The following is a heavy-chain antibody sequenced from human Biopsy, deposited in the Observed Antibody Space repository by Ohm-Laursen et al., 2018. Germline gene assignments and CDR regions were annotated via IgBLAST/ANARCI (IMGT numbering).Heavy chain of an antibody. V-gene: IGHV1-46*01. D-gene: IGHD5-18*01. CDR1: GYTFTSYY. CDR3: ARDWNSGWRLPGMVNYYYNGMDV. CDR2: INPSGGST. Sequence: SVKVSCKASGYTFTSYYMHWVRQAPGQGLEWMGIINPSGGSTSNTQKFQGRVTMTRDTSTSTVYMELSSLRSEDTAVYYCARDWNSGWRLPGMVNYYYNGMDVWGQGTTVTVS. J-gene: IGHJ6*02.